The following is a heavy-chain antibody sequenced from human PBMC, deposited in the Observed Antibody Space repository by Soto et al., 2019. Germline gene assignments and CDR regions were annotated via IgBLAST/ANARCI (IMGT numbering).Heavy chain of an antibody. CDR2: INHSGST. J-gene: IGHJ4*02. Sequence: SETLSLTCAVYGGSFSGYYWSWLRQPPGKGLEWIGEINHSGSTNYNPSLKSRVTISVDTSKNQFSLKLSSVTAADTAVYYCARERRYDYIWGSYRYNYFDYWGQGTLVTVSS. CDR3: ARERRYDYIWGSYRYNYFDY. CDR1: GGSFSGYY. D-gene: IGHD3-16*02. V-gene: IGHV4-34*01.